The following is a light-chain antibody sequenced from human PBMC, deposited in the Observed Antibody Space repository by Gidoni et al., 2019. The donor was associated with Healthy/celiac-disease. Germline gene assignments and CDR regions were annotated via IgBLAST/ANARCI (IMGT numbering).Light chain of an antibody. Sequence: EILLTQSPGTLSLSPGERATLSCRASQSVSSSYLAWYQQKPGQAPRLLIYGASSRATGIPDRFSGSGSGTDFTLTISRLEPEDFAVYYCQQYGSSRTFXQXTKVEIK. CDR3: QQYGSSRT. CDR2: GAS. V-gene: IGKV3-20*01. CDR1: QSVSSSY. J-gene: IGKJ1*01.